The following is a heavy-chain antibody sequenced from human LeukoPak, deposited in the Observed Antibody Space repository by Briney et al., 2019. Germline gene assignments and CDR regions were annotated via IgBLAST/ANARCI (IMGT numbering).Heavy chain of an antibody. Sequence: GGSLRLSCAASGFTFSSYEMNWVRQAPGKGLEWVSSISSSSSYIYYADSVKGRFTISRDNAKNSLYLQMNSLRAEDTAVYYCASPRITMVRGGGYYYMDVWGKGTTVTISS. CDR2: ISSSSSYI. CDR3: ASPRITMVRGGGYYYMDV. V-gene: IGHV3-21*01. CDR1: GFTFSSYE. D-gene: IGHD3-10*01. J-gene: IGHJ6*03.